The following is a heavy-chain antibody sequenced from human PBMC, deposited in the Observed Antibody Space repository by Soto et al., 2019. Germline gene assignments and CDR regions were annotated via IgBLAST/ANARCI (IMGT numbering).Heavy chain of an antibody. CDR3: ARDPAQYSSSSSNWFDP. Sequence: EVQLVESGGGLVQPGGSLRLSCAASGFTFSSYWMSWVRQAPGKGLEWVANIKQDGSEKYYVDSVKGRFTISRDNAKNSLYLQMNSLRADDTAVYYCARDPAQYSSSSSNWFDPWGQGSLVTVST. J-gene: IGHJ5*02. CDR1: GFTFSSYW. CDR2: IKQDGSEK. V-gene: IGHV3-7*01. D-gene: IGHD6-6*01.